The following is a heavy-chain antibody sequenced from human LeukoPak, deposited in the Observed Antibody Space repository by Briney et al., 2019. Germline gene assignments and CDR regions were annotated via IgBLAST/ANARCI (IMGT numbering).Heavy chain of an antibody. J-gene: IGHJ4*02. CDR3: AKVPAGNKVEY. Sequence: SGGSLRLSCAASAVTFTNYAMTWVRQAPGKGLEWVSGISISGGSTDYADSVKGRFPISRDNSKNTLYLQMNSLRAEDTAVYYCAKVPAGNKVEYWGQGTLVTVSS. CDR2: ISISGGST. D-gene: IGHD6-19*01. V-gene: IGHV3-23*01. CDR1: AVTFTNYA.